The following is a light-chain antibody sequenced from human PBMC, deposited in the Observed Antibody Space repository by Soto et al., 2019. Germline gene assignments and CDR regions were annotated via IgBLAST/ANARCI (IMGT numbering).Light chain of an antibody. Sequence: QSVLTQPPSVSGAPGQRVTISCTGSSSNIGAGYDVHWYQHLPGTAPKLVMYRSTNRPSGVPDRFSGSKSGTSASLAITGLQAEDEADYYCQSYDSSLSGSLFGGGTKVTVL. CDR2: RST. CDR1: SSNIGAGYD. CDR3: QSYDSSLSGSL. V-gene: IGLV1-40*01. J-gene: IGLJ2*01.